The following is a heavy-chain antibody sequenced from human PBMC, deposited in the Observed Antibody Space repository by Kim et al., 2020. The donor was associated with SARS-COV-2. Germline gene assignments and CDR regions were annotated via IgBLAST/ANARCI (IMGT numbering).Heavy chain of an antibody. D-gene: IGHD2-15*01. V-gene: IGHV4-34*01. CDR2: INHSGST. CDR3: ARGKDDVVYVAATREFDY. CDR1: GGSFSGYY. Sequence: SETLSLTCAVYGGSFSGYYWSWIRQPPGKGLEWIGEINHSGSTNYNPSLKSRVTISVDTSKNQFSLKLSSVTAADTAVSYCARGKDDVVYVAATREFDYWGQGTLVTVSS. J-gene: IGHJ4*02.